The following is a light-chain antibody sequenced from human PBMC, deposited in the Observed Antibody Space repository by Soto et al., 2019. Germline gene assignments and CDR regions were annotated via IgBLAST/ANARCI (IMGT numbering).Light chain of an antibody. J-gene: IGLJ3*02. CDR2: EGT. V-gene: IGLV2-14*01. Sequence: QSALTQPASVSGSLGQSITISCSGTSSDVGGHNDVSWYQQHPGKAPKLLIYEGTKRPSGVSNRFSGSESGNTASLTISGLQAEDEADYFCHSYVRSTLVFGGGTKVTVL. CDR1: SSDVGGHND. CDR3: HSYVRSTLV.